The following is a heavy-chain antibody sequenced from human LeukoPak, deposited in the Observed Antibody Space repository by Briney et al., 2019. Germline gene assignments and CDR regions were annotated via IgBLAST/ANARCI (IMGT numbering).Heavy chain of an antibody. V-gene: IGHV1-2*06. J-gene: IGHJ4*02. Sequence: ASVKVSCKASGYTFTSYGISWVRQAPGQGLEWMGRINPNSGGTNYAQKFQGRVTMTRDTSISTAYMELSRLRSDDTAVYYCARDNGDYVPTDYWGQGTLVTVSS. D-gene: IGHD4-17*01. CDR1: GYTFTSYG. CDR2: INPNSGGT. CDR3: ARDNGDYVPTDY.